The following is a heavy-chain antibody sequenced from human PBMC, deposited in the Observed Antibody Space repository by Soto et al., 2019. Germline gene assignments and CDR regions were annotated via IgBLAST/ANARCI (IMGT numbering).Heavy chain of an antibody. CDR1: GFTFSDYT. D-gene: IGHD3-9*01. CDR2: ITPSSTYI. CDR3: AKTLFYFDKWFDP. Sequence: VGSLRLSCAASGFTFSDYTMNWVRQAPGKGLEWVASITPSSTYIYYADSLKGRFTISRDNAKKSLYLQMNSLRVEDTAVYYCAKTLFYFDKWFDPWGQGTLVTVSS. J-gene: IGHJ5*02. V-gene: IGHV3-21*01.